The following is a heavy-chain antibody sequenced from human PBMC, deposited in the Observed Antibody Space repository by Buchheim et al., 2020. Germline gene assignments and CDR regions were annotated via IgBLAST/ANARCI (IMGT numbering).Heavy chain of an antibody. CDR2: ISGSGGST. Sequence: EVQLLESGGGLVQPGGSLRLSCAASGFTFSSYAMSWVRQAPGKGLEWVSAISGSGGSTYYADSVKGRFTISRANSKNTLYLQMNSLRAEDTAVYYCAKAAQYYDFWSGYPNWFDPWGQGTL. CDR3: AKAAQYYDFWSGYPNWFDP. D-gene: IGHD3-3*01. V-gene: IGHV3-23*01. J-gene: IGHJ5*02. CDR1: GFTFSSYA.